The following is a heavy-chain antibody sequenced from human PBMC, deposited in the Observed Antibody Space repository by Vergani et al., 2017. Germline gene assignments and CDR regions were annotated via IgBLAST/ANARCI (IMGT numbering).Heavy chain of an antibody. CDR2: ISYDGSNK. CDR3: ARANYDCWSGYGGY. Sequence: QVQLVESGGGVVQPGRSLRLSCAASGFTFSSYAMHWVRQAPGKGLEWVAVISYDGSNKYYGDSVKGRFTISRDNHKNTLYLQMNSLRAEDTAVYYCARANYDCWSGYGGYWGQGTLVTVSS. V-gene: IGHV3-30*01. J-gene: IGHJ4*02. D-gene: IGHD3-3*01. CDR1: GFTFSSYA.